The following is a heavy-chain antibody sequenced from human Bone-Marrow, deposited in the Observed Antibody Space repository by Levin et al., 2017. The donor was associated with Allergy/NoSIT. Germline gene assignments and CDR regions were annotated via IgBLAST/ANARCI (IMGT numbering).Heavy chain of an antibody. V-gene: IGHV1-2*02. J-gene: IGHJ1*01. CDR2: INPNSGGT. D-gene: IGHD3-22*01. CDR3: ARERSITMTREYFQH. Sequence: GASVKVSCKASGYTFTDYYMHWVRQAPGQGLEWMGWINPNSGGTNYAQKFQGRVTMTRDTSISTAYMELSRLRSDDTAVYYCARERSITMTREYFQHWGQGTLVTVSS. CDR1: GYTFTDYY.